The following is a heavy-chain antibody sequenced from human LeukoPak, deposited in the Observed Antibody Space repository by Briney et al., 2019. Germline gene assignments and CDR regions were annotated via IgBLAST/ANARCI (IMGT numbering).Heavy chain of an antibody. CDR2: IIPIFGTA. J-gene: IGHJ3*02. Sequence: SVKVSCKASGGTFSSYAISWVRQAPGQGLEWMGRIIPIFGTANYAQKFQGRVTITTDESTSTAYMELSSLRSDDTAVYYCASNVPGARSITGTTDAFDSWGQGTMVTVSS. CDR3: ASNVPGARSITGTTDAFDS. D-gene: IGHD1-20*01. V-gene: IGHV1-69*05. CDR1: GGTFSSYA.